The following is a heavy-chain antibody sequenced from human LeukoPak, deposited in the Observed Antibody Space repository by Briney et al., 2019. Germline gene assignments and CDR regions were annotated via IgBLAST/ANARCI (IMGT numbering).Heavy chain of an antibody. D-gene: IGHD2-8*01. CDR3: ARLDVLMVYSHAFDI. Sequence: SETLSLTCTVSGGSISSSNCYWGWIRQPPGKGLEWIGSISNSGTTYYNPSLKSRVTISVDTSKNQFSLKLSSVTAADTAVYYCARLDVLMVYSHAFDIWGQGTMVTVSS. V-gene: IGHV4-39*07. CDR2: ISNSGTT. J-gene: IGHJ3*02. CDR1: GGSISSSNCY.